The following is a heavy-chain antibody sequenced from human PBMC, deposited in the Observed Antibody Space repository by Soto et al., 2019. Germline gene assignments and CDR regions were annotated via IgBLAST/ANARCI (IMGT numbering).Heavy chain of an antibody. V-gene: IGHV1-24*01. CDR1: GYTLTELS. D-gene: IGHD6-19*01. J-gene: IGHJ4*02. CDR3: ATSRTSIAVAGETEYYFDY. Sequence: ASVKVSCKVSGYTLTELSMHWVRQAPGKGLEWMGGFDPEDGETIYAQKFQGRVTMTEDTSTDTAYMELSSLRSEDTAVYYCATSRTSIAVAGETEYYFDYWGQGTLVTVSS. CDR2: FDPEDGET.